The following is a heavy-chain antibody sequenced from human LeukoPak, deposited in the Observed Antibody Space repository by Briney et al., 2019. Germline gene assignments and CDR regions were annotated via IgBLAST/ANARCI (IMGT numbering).Heavy chain of an antibody. Sequence: SETLSLTCAVYGGSFSGYYWSWIRQPPGKGLEWIGEINHSGSINYNPSLKSRVTISVDTSKNQFSLKLSSVTAADTAVYYCARGKAAGRFDYWGQGTLVTVSS. CDR2: INHSGSI. CDR1: GGSFSGYY. V-gene: IGHV4-34*01. CDR3: ARGKAAGRFDY. J-gene: IGHJ4*02. D-gene: IGHD6-13*01.